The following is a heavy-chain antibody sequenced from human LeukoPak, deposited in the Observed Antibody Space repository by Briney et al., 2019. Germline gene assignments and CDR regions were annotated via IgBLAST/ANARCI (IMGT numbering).Heavy chain of an antibody. Sequence: SAKDSCKASGGTFSSYAISWVRQAPGQGLEWMGGIIPIFGTANYAQKFQGRVTITTDESTSTAYMELSSLRSEDTAVYYCARGYCSSTSCYTHGIDYWGQGTLVTVSS. CDR3: ARGYCSSTSCYTHGIDY. J-gene: IGHJ4*02. D-gene: IGHD2-2*02. V-gene: IGHV1-69*05. CDR1: GGTFSSYA. CDR2: IIPIFGTA.